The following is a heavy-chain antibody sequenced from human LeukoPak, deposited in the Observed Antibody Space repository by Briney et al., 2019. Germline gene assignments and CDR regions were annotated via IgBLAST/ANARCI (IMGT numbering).Heavy chain of an antibody. J-gene: IGHJ4*02. CDR2: IYYSGST. D-gene: IGHD4-17*01. CDR1: GGSMSSTSYY. CDR3: ARSATVTTGYFDY. Sequence: SETLSLTCTVSGGSMSSTSYYWGWIGQPPGKGLEWIGSIYYSGSTYYNPSLKSRVTISIDTSKNLFSLKLDSLTAADTAVYYCARSATVTTGYFDYWGRGTLVAVSP. V-gene: IGHV4-39*07.